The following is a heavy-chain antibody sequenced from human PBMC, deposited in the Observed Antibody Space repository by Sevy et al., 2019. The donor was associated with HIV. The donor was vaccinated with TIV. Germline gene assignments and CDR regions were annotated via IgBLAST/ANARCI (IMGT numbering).Heavy chain of an antibody. CDR1: GGSFSGYY. V-gene: IGHV4-34*01. Sequence: SETLSLTCAVYGGSFSGYYWSWIRQPPGKGLEWIGEINHSGSTNYNPSLKSRVTISVDTSKNQFSLKLSSVTAADTAVYYCARVTRRKVVTHFRYNWFDPWGQEPWSPSPQ. CDR3: ARVTRRKVVTHFRYNWFDP. J-gene: IGHJ5*02. CDR2: INHSGST. D-gene: IGHD3-22*01.